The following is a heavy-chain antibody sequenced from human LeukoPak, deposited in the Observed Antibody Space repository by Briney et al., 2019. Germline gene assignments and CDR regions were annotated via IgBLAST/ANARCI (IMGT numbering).Heavy chain of an antibody. D-gene: IGHD5-18*01. Sequence: PSETLSLTCTVSGGSVSSGSYYWSWIRRPPGKGLEWIGYIYYSGRTNYNPSLKSRVTTSVATSKSQFSLILSSVTAADTAVYYCATADLAMVTRAANAFDIWGQGTMVTVSS. J-gene: IGHJ3*02. CDR2: IYYSGRT. CDR1: GGSVSSGSYY. V-gene: IGHV4-61*01. CDR3: ATADLAMVTRAANAFDI.